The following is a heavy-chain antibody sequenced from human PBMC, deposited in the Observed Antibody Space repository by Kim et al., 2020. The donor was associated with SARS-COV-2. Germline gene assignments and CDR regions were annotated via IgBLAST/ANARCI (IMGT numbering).Heavy chain of an antibody. CDR3: ARGVVAGAY. D-gene: IGHD6-19*01. J-gene: IGHJ4*02. V-gene: IGHV3-21*01. CDR2: SYI. Sequence: SYIYYADSAKGRFTIPRDNAKSSRYLQMNSLRADDTAVYYCARGVVAGAYWGQGTLVTVSS.